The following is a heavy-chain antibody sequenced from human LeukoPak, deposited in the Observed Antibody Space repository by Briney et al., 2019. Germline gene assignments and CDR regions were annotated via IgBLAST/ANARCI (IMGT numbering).Heavy chain of an antibody. Sequence: SVTLSLTCTVSGGSISSYYWSWIRQPAGKGLEWIGRIYTSGSTNYNPSLKSRVTMSVDTSKNQFSLKLSSVTAADTAVYYCARDRDSSSHFDYWGQGTLVTVSS. D-gene: IGHD6-6*01. V-gene: IGHV4-4*07. CDR2: IYTSGST. CDR3: ARDRDSSSHFDY. J-gene: IGHJ4*02. CDR1: GGSISSYY.